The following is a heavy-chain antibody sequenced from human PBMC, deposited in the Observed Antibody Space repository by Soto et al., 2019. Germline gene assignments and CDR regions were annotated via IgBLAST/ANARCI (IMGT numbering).Heavy chain of an antibody. CDR3: ARFRPVCSGGSCYPGYFDY. Sequence: QVQLQQWGAGLLKPSETLSLTCAVYGGSFSGYYWSWIRQPPGRGLEWIGEINQSGSTNYNPSLKSRVTISLDTSNNQFSLKMSSVNAADTAVYYCARFRPVCSGGSCYPGYFDYWGQGTLVTVSS. D-gene: IGHD2-15*01. J-gene: IGHJ4*02. CDR1: GGSFSGYY. V-gene: IGHV4-34*01. CDR2: INQSGST.